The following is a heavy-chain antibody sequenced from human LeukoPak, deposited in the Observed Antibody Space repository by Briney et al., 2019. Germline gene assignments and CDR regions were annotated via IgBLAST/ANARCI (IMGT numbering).Heavy chain of an antibody. D-gene: IGHD3-22*01. J-gene: IGHJ4*02. Sequence: PGGSLRLSCAASGFTFSSYAMTWVRQAPGKGLEWVSHISGSGDITYYADSVKGRFTISRDNSKNTLYLQMNSLRAEDTAVFYFAKFATKGNYYDSSGYSLDYGGQETLVTVSS. CDR3: AKFATKGNYYDSSGYSLDY. CDR1: GFTFSSYA. V-gene: IGHV3-23*01. CDR2: ISGSGDIT.